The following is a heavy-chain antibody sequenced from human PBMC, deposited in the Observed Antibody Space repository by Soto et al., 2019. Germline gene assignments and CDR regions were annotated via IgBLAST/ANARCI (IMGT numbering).Heavy chain of an antibody. Sequence: PSETLSLTCTVSGGSIRSSSYYWDWIRQPPGKGLEWIGHIYCTGSTYYIPSLKSRVTISIDTSKNQFSLNLSSVTATDTAVYYCGRRPKSGSFHYYGVDVWGQGTTVTVSS. CDR1: GGSIRSSSYY. CDR3: GRRPKSGSFHYYGVDV. V-gene: IGHV4-39*01. J-gene: IGHJ6*02. CDR2: IYCTGST. D-gene: IGHD1-26*01.